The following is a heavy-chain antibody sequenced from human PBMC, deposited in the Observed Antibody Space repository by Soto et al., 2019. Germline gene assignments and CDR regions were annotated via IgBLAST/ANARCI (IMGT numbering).Heavy chain of an antibody. CDR3: ASNYGSGRRKDYYYYGMDV. CDR2: ISSSGSTI. Sequence: PGGSLRLSCAASGFTFSDYYMSWIRQAPGKGLEWVSYISSSGSTIYYADSVKGRFTISRDNAKNSLYLQMNSLRAEDTAVYYCASNYGSGRRKDYYYYGMDVWGKGTTLTGSS. J-gene: IGHJ6*04. V-gene: IGHV3-11*01. D-gene: IGHD3-10*01. CDR1: GFTFSDYY.